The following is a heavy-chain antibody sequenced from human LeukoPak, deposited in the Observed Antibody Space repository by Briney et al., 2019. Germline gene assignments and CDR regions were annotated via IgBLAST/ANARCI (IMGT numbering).Heavy chain of an antibody. CDR2: IFHSGST. D-gene: IGHD2-2*01. V-gene: IGHV4-4*02. J-gene: IGHJ4*02. Sequence: GSLRLSCAASGFTFSNAWMSWVRQAPGKGLEWIGQIFHSGSTSYSPSLKSRVTISMDKSKNQISLRLTSVTAADTAVYYCARSPTKRVPEDYWGQGTLVTVSS. CDR1: GFTFSNAW. CDR3: ARSPTKRVPEDY.